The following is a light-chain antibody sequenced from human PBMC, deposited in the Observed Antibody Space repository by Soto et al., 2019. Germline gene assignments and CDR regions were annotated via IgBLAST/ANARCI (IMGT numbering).Light chain of an antibody. J-gene: IGKJ1*01. Sequence: EIVLTQSPGTLSLSPGERATLCCRASQSVSSSYLAWYQQKPGQAPRLLIYGASSRATGIPDRFSGSGSGTEFTLTISSLQPDDVATYYCQQYNSYSQTFGQGTKVDIK. V-gene: IGKV3-20*01. CDR3: QQYNSYSQT. CDR2: GAS. CDR1: QSVSSSY.